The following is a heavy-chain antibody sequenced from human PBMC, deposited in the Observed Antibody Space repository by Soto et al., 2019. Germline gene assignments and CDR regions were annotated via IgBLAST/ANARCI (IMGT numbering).Heavy chain of an antibody. CDR3: AREYFDWSNWFDP. J-gene: IGHJ5*02. V-gene: IGHV3-48*02. D-gene: IGHD3-9*01. Sequence: EVQLVESGGGLVQPGGSLRLSCVASGFTFSSYSMNWVRQAPGKGLEWVSYISSSSSTIYYADSVKGRFTISRDNAKNSLYLQMNSLRDEDTAVYYCAREYFDWSNWFDPWGQGTLVTVSS. CDR2: ISSSSSTI. CDR1: GFTFSSYS.